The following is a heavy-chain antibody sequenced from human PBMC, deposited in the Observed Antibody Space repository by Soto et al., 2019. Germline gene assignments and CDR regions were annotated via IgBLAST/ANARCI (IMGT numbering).Heavy chain of an antibody. Sequence: GASVKVSCKASGYPFSDFYLHWFRQAPGQGPEWMGWLFPNSGGTKYSQKFQGRVTITRDTSASTAYMELSSLRSEDTAVYYCARDTAGSGYDFDYWGQGTLVTVSS. V-gene: IGHV1-2*02. CDR1: GYPFSDFY. D-gene: IGHD5-12*01. J-gene: IGHJ4*02. CDR2: LFPNSGGT. CDR3: ARDTAGSGYDFDY.